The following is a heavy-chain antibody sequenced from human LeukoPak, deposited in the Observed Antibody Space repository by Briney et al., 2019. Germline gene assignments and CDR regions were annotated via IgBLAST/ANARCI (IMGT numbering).Heavy chain of an antibody. V-gene: IGHV4-34*01. J-gene: IGHJ4*02. D-gene: IGHD3-9*01. CDR3: ARGGPVLRYFDWLTRPLFDY. Sequence: SETLSLTCAVYGGSFSGYYWSWIRQLPGKGLEWIGEINHSGSTNYNPSLKSRVTISVDTSKNQFSLKLSSVTAADTAVYYCARGGPVLRYFDWLTRPLFDYWGQGTLVTVSS. CDR2: INHSGST. CDR1: GGSFSGYY.